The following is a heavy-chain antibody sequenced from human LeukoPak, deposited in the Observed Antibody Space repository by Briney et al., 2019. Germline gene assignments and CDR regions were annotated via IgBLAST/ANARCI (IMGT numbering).Heavy chain of an antibody. V-gene: IGHV4-59*01. CDR3: AREVGYCSGGSCYSYFDY. CDR1: GGSISSYY. J-gene: IGHJ4*02. Sequence: KPSETLSLTCTVSGGSISSYYWSWIRQPPGKGLEWIGYIYYSGSTNYNASLTNRVTISVDTSKNQFSLKLSSVTAADTAVYYCAREVGYCSGGSCYSYFDYWGQGTLVTVSP. D-gene: IGHD2-15*01. CDR2: IYYSGST.